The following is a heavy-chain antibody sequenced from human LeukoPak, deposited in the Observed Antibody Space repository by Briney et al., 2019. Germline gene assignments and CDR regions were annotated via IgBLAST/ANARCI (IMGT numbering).Heavy chain of an antibody. Sequence: KPSETLSLTCTVSGGSISSSSYYWGWIRQTPGKGLEWIGEINHSGSTNYNPSLKSRVTISVDTSKNQFSLKLSSVTAADTAVYYCARGPGSGVSIRIFDYWGQGTLVTVSS. D-gene: IGHD3-10*01. CDR3: ARGPGSGVSIRIFDY. CDR2: INHSGST. J-gene: IGHJ4*02. V-gene: IGHV4-39*07. CDR1: GGSISSSSYY.